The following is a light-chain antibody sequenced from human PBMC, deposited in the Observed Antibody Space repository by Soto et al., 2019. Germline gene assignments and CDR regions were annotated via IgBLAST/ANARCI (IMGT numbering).Light chain of an antibody. CDR3: QQWGT. Sequence: EMVLTQSPASLSVSPGDRVTLPCRASESVSSKLAWYQHKLGQAPRLLIYDTSTRATGVPARFSCSGAGTEFTLTISSLLSEDFAVYYCQQWGTFGPGTKVEIK. J-gene: IGKJ3*01. V-gene: IGKV3-15*01. CDR1: ESVSSK. CDR2: DTS.